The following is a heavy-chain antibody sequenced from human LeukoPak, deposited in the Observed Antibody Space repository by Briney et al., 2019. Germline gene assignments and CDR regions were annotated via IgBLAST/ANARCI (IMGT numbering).Heavy chain of an antibody. CDR2: IKQDGSEK. CDR1: GFTFSSYW. Sequence: GSLRLSCAASGFTFSSYWMSWVRQAPGKGLEWVANIKQDGSEKYYVDSVKGRFTISRDNAKNSLYLQMNSLRAEDTAVYYCAARGMATIFAFDIWGQGTMVTVSS. V-gene: IGHV3-7*01. CDR3: AARGMATIFAFDI. D-gene: IGHD5-24*01. J-gene: IGHJ3*02.